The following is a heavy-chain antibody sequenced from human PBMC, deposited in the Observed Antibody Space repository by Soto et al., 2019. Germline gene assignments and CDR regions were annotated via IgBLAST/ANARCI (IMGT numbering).Heavy chain of an antibody. CDR2: IYPGDSDT. D-gene: IGHD6-6*01. V-gene: IGHV5-51*01. Sequence: GHALKISCEGCGYSVTRSWMWWVRQIPGKGLEWMGIIYPGDSDTRYSPSFQGQVTISADKSISTAYLQWSSLKASDTAMYYCARHSIAANQHHGMDVWGQATTVS. CDR3: ARHSIAANQHHGMDV. J-gene: IGHJ6*02. CDR1: GYSVTRSW.